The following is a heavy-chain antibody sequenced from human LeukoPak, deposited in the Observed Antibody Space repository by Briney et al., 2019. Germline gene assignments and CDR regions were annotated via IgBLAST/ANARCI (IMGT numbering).Heavy chain of an antibody. D-gene: IGHD1-26*01. CDR3: ARDPYSGNYGDYYYYYMDV. V-gene: IGHV3-7*01. CDR1: GFPFSSTW. J-gene: IGHJ6*03. CDR2: IQPDGSEG. Sequence: GGSLRLSCAAAGFPFSSTWMSWVRQAPGKGLEWVGNIQPDGSEGYPVDSVKGRFTISRDNAKNSLYLQMNSLRAEDTAIYYCARDPYSGNYGDYYYYYMDVWGKGTTVTISS.